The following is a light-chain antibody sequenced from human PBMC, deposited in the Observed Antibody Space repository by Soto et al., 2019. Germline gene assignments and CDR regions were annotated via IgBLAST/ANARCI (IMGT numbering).Light chain of an antibody. CDR1: NSDVGAYNY. CDR3: SSFTSSSTVL. V-gene: IGLV2-14*01. CDR2: EVT. Sequence: QSALTQPASVSGSPGQSITISCTGANSDVGAYNYVSWFQQHPGKAPKLMIYEVTNRPSGVSSRFSGPKSGNTASLTISGLQAEDEADYYCSSFTSSSTVLFGGGTKLTVL. J-gene: IGLJ2*01.